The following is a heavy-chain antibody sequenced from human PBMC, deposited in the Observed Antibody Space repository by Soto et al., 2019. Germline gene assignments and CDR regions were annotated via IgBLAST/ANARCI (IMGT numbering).Heavy chain of an antibody. CDR3: ARGDIVVVVAANFDY. V-gene: IGHV3-30-3*01. J-gene: IGHJ4*02. CDR2: ISYDGSNK. CDR1: GFTFSSYA. Sequence: QVQLVESGGGVVQPGRSLRLSCAASGFTFSSYAMHWVRQAPGKGLEWVAVISYDGSNKYYADSVKGRFTISRDNSKNTRYLQMNSLRAEDTAVYYCARGDIVVVVAANFDYWGQGTLVTVSS. D-gene: IGHD2-15*01.